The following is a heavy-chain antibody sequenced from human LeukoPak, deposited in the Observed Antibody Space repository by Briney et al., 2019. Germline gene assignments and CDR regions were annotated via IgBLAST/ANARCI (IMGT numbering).Heavy chain of an antibody. D-gene: IGHD2-2*01. CDR3: AKVAEGGIVVVPAAPFDY. CDR2: ISGSGGST. CDR1: GFTFSSYA. Sequence: GGSLRLSCAASGFTFSSYAMSWVRQAPGKGLEWVSAISGSGGSTYYADSVKGRFTISRDNSKNTLYLQMNSLRAEDTAVYYCAKVAEGGIVVVPAAPFDYWGQGTLVTVSS. J-gene: IGHJ4*02. V-gene: IGHV3-23*01.